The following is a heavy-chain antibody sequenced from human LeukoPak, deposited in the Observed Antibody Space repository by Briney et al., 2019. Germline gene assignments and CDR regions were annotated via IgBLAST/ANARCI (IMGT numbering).Heavy chain of an antibody. Sequence: RGSLSPSCVTTGPTSSSYSMTPAPPAPGKRLARVSAITRSGGSTYYADSVKGRFTIYRDNSKNTLYLQMNSLRPQDTAVYYCAKGNGDYPDAFDIWGQGTMFTVSS. CDR2: ITRSGGST. CDR1: GPTSSSYS. D-gene: IGHD4-17*01. V-gene: IGHV3-23*01. CDR3: AKGNGDYPDAFDI. J-gene: IGHJ3*02.